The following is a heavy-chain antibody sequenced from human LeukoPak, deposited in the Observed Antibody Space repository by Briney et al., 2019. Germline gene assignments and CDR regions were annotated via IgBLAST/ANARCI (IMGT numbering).Heavy chain of an antibody. CDR1: GGSISSYY. CDR3: ARLYYDSSGPQD. D-gene: IGHD3-3*01. CDR2: IYYSGST. J-gene: IGHJ4*02. Sequence: SSETLSLTCTVSGGSISSYYWRWIRQLPGKGLEWIGYIYYSGSTKYNPSLKSRVTISVDTSKNQFSLKLSSVTAADTAVYYCARLYYDSSGPQDWGQGTLVTVSS. V-gene: IGHV4-59*08.